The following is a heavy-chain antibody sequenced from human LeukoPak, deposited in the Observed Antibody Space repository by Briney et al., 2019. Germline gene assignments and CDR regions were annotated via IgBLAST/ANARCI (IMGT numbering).Heavy chain of an antibody. CDR1: GFTFSSYA. V-gene: IGHV3-48*04. D-gene: IGHD3-3*01. CDR2: ISGSGSTI. J-gene: IGHJ4*02. CDR3: AKENDLWSGYYDY. Sequence: GGSLRLSCAASGFTFSSYAMGWVRQAPGKGLEWVTYISGSGSTIYYADSVKGRFTISRDNAKNSLYLQMNSLRAEDTAVYYCAKENDLWSGYYDYWGQGTLVTVSS.